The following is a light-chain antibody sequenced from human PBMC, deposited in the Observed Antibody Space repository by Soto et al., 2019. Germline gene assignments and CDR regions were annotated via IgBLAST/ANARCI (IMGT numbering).Light chain of an antibody. J-gene: IGLJ2*01. CDR3: QSADSSGTNVV. V-gene: IGLV3-25*03. CDR1: ALPKQY. Sequence: SSELTQPPSVSVSPGQTARITCSGDALPKQYAYWYQQKPGQAPVLVIYKDSERPSGIPERFSGSSSGTTVTFTISGVQAEDEADYYCQSADSSGTNVVFGGGTKLTVL. CDR2: KDS.